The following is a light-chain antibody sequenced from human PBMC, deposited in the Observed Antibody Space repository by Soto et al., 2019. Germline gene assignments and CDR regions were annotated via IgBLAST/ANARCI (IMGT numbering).Light chain of an antibody. Sequence: QSVLTPPRSVSGSPGQSVAISCTGTSSDVGGYNFVSWYQQHPGKAPKLIIYDVSKRPSGVPDRFSGSKSGNTASLTLSGLQAEDEADYYCCSYAGSYTLWVFGGGTKLTVL. CDR1: SSDVGGYNF. CDR3: CSYAGSYTLWV. J-gene: IGLJ3*02. V-gene: IGLV2-11*01. CDR2: DVS.